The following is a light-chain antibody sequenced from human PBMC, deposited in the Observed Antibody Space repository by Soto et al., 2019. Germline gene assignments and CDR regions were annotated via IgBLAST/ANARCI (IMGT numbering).Light chain of an antibody. Sequence: DIQMYHSLSTLSASIGDRVTMTCRASESIRTWLAWYQHKPGKVPRRLIYAASSLQSGVPSRFSGSGSGTEFTLTISSLQPEDFATYYCLQHNTYPLTFGQGTKVDIK. CDR2: AAS. CDR3: LQHNTYPLT. CDR1: ESIRTW. J-gene: IGKJ1*01. V-gene: IGKV1-17*03.